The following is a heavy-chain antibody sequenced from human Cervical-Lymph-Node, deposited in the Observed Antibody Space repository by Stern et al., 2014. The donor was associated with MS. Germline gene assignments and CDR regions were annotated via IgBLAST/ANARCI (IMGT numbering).Heavy chain of an antibody. D-gene: IGHD3-10*01. CDR2: IIPMFGTA. CDR1: GGTFSSYA. Sequence: QVQLVQSGAEVKKPGSSVKVSFKASGGTFSSYAISWVRQAPGQGLEWMGGIIPMFGTANYPQKLQGRVTITADGSTSTAYMELSNLRSEDTAVYFCVRSNYDGGNGFYHYAMDVWGQGTTVIVSS. J-gene: IGHJ6*02. V-gene: IGHV1-69*01. CDR3: VRSNYDGGNGFYHYAMDV.